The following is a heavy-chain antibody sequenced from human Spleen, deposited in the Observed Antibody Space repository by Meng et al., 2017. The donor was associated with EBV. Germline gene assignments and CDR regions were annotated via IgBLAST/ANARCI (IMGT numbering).Heavy chain of an antibody. CDR1: GFTFSSYS. J-gene: IGHJ4*02. D-gene: IGHD2-8*02. CDR3: ARHYCTGSVCHYYFAS. V-gene: IGHV3-21*01. CDR2: ISSSSNYI. Sequence: QLVESGGGLVNPVWVXXLSCASSGFTFSSYSMNWVRQAPRMGLEWVSSISSSSNYIYYAASVKGRFTISRDNAKNSLYLQMNSLRAEDTAVYYCARHYCTGSVCHYYFASWGQGTLVTVSS.